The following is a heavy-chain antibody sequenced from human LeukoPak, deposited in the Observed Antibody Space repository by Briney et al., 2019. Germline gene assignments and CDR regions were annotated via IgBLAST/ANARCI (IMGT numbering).Heavy chain of an antibody. Sequence: GESLKISCKGSGYSFTSYWIGWVRQAPGQGLEWMGWINPNSGGTNYAQKFQGRVTMTRDTSISTAYMELSRLRSDDTAVYYCARVAEVLRYFQGFDYWGQGTLVTVSS. J-gene: IGHJ4*02. CDR2: INPNSGGT. D-gene: IGHD3-9*01. V-gene: IGHV1-2*02. CDR1: GYSFTSYW. CDR3: ARVAEVLRYFQGFDY.